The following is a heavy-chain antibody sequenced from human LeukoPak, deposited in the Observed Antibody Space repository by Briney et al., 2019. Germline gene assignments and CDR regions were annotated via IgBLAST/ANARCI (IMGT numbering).Heavy chain of an antibody. D-gene: IGHD2-2*01. CDR2: IYYSGST. J-gene: IGHJ5*02. CDR3: ARTKSVPDASIGFDP. V-gene: IGHV4-31*11. Sequence: SRTLCLTCAVSGVSISSGGYYWSWIRQHPGKGREWIRYIYYSGSTYYNPSLKSRVTISVDTSKNQFSMNLRSVTAADTAVYYCARTKSVPDASIGFDPWGQGTLVTVSS. CDR1: GVSISSGGYY.